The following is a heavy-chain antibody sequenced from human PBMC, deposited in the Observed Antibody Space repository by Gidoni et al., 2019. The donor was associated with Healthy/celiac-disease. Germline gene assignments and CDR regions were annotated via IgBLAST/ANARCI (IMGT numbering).Heavy chain of an antibody. V-gene: IGHV1-2*02. Sequence: QVQLVQSGAEVKKPGASVKVSCKASGYTFTAYYMHWVRQAPGQGLEWMGWINPNSGGTNYAQKFQGRVTMTRDTSISTAYMELSRLRSDDTAVYYCARVLPTYYYGSGSYSLDYWGQGTLVTVSS. CDR1: GYTFTAYY. CDR2: INPNSGGT. J-gene: IGHJ4*02. CDR3: ARVLPTYYYGSGSYSLDY. D-gene: IGHD3-10*01.